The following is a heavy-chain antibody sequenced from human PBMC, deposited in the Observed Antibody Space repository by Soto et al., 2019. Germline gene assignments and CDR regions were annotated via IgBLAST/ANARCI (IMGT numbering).Heavy chain of an antibody. J-gene: IGHJ5*02. CDR1: GFTFSSYS. CDR2: ISSSSSYI. CDR3: ARGDIVVVPAAPKPYSWFDP. D-gene: IGHD2-2*01. V-gene: IGHV3-21*01. Sequence: GGSLRLSCAASGFTFSSYSMNWVRQAPGKGLEWVSSISSSSSYIYYADSVKGRFTISRDKAKNSLYLQMNSLRAEDTAVDYCARGDIVVVPAAPKPYSWFDPWGQGTLVTVSS.